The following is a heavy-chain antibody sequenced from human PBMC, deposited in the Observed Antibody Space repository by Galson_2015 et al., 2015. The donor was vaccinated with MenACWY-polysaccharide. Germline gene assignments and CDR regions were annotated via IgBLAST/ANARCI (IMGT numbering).Heavy chain of an antibody. CDR2: ISSNGGTI. Sequence: SLRLSCAASGFTFSDYYMTWIRQAPGKGLEWVSYISSNGGTISYPDSVKGRFTISRDNAKNSLYLQLNSLEVEDTAIYYCARGHYGLDVWGQGTTVTVSS. V-gene: IGHV3-11*01. CDR3: ARGHYGLDV. J-gene: IGHJ6*02. CDR1: GFTFSDYY.